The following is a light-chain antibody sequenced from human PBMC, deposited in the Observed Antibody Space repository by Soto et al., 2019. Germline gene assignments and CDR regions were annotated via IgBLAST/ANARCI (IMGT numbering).Light chain of an antibody. V-gene: IGKV3-11*01. Sequence: EIVLTQSPATLSLSPGQRATLSCRASQSVSSYLAWYQQKPGQAPRMLIYDASNRATGIPARFSGSGSGIDFALTISSLEAEEFAVYYCQQRSNSPPYTFGQGTKLEIK. CDR2: DAS. CDR3: QQRSNSPPYT. J-gene: IGKJ2*01. CDR1: QSVSSY.